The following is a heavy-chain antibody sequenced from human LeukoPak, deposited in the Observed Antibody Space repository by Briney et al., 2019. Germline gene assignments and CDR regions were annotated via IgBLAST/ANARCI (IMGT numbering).Heavy chain of an antibody. V-gene: IGHV4-4*07. D-gene: IGHD6-13*01. CDR3: ARDKDTSSWLENFDY. Sequence: PSETLSLTCTVSGGSINSYSWSWIRQPAGKGLEWIGRIHSSGSTNYNASLIGRVTMSIDTSKNQFSVRLSSVTAADTAVYYYARDKDTSSWLENFDYWGQGSLVTVSS. J-gene: IGHJ4*02. CDR2: IHSSGST. CDR1: GGSINSYS.